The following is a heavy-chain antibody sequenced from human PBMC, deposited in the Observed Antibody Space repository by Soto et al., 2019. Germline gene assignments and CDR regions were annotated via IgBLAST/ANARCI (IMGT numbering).Heavy chain of an antibody. J-gene: IGHJ4*02. D-gene: IGHD3-10*01. V-gene: IGHV2-5*02. Sequence: QITLKESGPTLVKPTQTLTLTCTFSGFSLSTSGVGVGWIRQPPGKALEWLALIYWDDDKRYSPSLKSRLTIXKXXSKNQVVLTMTNMDPVDTATYYCANSSALWGYFDYWGQGTLVTVSS. CDR2: IYWDDDK. CDR1: GFSLSTSGVG. CDR3: ANSSALWGYFDY.